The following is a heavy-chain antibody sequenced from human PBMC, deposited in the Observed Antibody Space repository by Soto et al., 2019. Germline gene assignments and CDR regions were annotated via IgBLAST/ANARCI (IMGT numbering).Heavy chain of an antibody. CDR2: INAGNGNT. Sequence: ASVKVSCKASGYTFTSYAMHWVRQAPGQRLEWMGWINAGNGNTKYSQKFQGRVTITRDTSASTAYMELRSLRSEDTAVYYCGRDPHGGSNFDFPGQAPLVTVSS. J-gene: IGHJ4*02. D-gene: IGHD2-15*01. CDR3: GRDPHGGSNFDF. CDR1: GYTFTSYA. V-gene: IGHV1-3*01.